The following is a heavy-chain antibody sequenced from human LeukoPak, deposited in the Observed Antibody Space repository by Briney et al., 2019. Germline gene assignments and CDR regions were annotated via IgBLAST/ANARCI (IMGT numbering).Heavy chain of an antibody. J-gene: IGHJ3*02. D-gene: IGHD4-11*01. CDR2: INPNSGGT. V-gene: IGHV1-2*02. CDR3: ARDRDYSSTDAFDI. CDR1: GYTFTGYY. Sequence: ASVKVSCKASGYTFTGYYMHWVRQAPGQGLEWRGWINPNSGGTNYAQKFQGRVTMTRDTSISTAYMELSRLRSDDTAVYYCARDRDYSSTDAFDIWGQGTMVTVSS.